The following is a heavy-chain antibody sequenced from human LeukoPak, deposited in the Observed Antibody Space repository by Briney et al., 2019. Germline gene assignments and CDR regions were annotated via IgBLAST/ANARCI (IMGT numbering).Heavy chain of an antibody. CDR3: ASAQGLAAVHYFDY. CDR2: IKTDASEK. CDR1: GFIFSNCW. J-gene: IGHJ4*02. V-gene: IGHV3-7*01. D-gene: IGHD6-25*01. Sequence: GGSLRLSCETSGFIFSNCWMTWVRQAPGKGPEWVANIKTDASEKYYADSVKGRFTISRDNAKMSLYLQMNSLRAEDTAVYYCASAQGLAAVHYFDYWGQGTLLTVSS.